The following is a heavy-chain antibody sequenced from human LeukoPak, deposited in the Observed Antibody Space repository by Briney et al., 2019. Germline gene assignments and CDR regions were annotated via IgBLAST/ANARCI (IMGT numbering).Heavy chain of an antibody. Sequence: GGSLRLSCAASGFGFSNFWMSWVRQAPGKGPEWVANIKEDGSLKNYVDSVEGRFTVSRDNAKNTLYLQMNSLRAEDTAVYYCARTPAYYYYMDVWGKGTTVTVSS. CDR1: GFGFSNFW. CDR3: ARTPAYYYYMDV. CDR2: IKEDGSLK. V-gene: IGHV3-7*01. J-gene: IGHJ6*03. D-gene: IGHD1-14*01.